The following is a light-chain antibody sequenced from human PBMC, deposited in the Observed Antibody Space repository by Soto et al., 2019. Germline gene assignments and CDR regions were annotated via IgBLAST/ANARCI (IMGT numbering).Light chain of an antibody. CDR3: SSFAGSNNRYV. Sequence: QSALTQPPSESGSPGQSVTISCTGTSSDVGGYNYVSWYQQHPGKAPKLIIYEVSKRPSGVPDRFSGSKSGNTASLTVSGLQADDEADYYCSSFAGSNNRYVFGTGTKLTVL. V-gene: IGLV2-8*01. CDR2: EVS. J-gene: IGLJ1*01. CDR1: SSDVGGYNY.